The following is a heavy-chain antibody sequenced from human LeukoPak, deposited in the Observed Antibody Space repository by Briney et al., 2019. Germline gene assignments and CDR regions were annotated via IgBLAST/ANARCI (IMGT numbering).Heavy chain of an antibody. D-gene: IGHD4-17*01. Sequence: GGSLRLSCAASGFTVSSNYMSWVRQAPGKGLEWVSVIYSGGSTYYADSVKGRFTISRDNSKNTLYLQMNSLRAEDTAVYYCAASRDYGDLEYWGQGTPVTVSS. J-gene: IGHJ4*02. CDR1: GFTVSSNY. CDR2: IYSGGST. CDR3: AASRDYGDLEY. V-gene: IGHV3-53*01.